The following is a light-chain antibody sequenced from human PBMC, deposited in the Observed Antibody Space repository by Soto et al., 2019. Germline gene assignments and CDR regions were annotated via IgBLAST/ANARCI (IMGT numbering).Light chain of an antibody. CDR1: SSDVGGYNY. Sequence: QSALTQPVSVSGSPGQSITISCTGTSSDVGGYNYVSWYQQHPGKAPKLMIYEVSNRPSGISNRFSGSKSGNTASLTISGLQAEDEADYYGSSYTSSSTVLIGGGTKVTAL. V-gene: IGLV2-14*01. CDR2: EVS. J-gene: IGLJ2*01. CDR3: SSYTSSSTVL.